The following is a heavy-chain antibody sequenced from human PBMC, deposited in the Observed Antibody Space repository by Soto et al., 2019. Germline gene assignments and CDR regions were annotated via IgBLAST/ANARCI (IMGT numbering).Heavy chain of an antibody. CDR2: IIPIFGTA. Sequence: QVQLVQSGAEVKKPGSSVKVSCKASGGTFSSYAISWVRQAPGQGLEWMGGIIPIFGTANYAQKFQGRVTITADEFKSTAYMELSSLRSEDTAVYYCARAVLSGLLVGGNLDYWGQGTLVTVSS. D-gene: IGHD3-22*01. V-gene: IGHV1-69*12. CDR1: GGTFSSYA. CDR3: ARAVLSGLLVGGNLDY. J-gene: IGHJ4*02.